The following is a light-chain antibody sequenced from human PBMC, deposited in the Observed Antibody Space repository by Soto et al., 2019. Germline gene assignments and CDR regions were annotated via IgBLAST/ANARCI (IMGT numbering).Light chain of an antibody. CDR1: SSDVGGYNF. Sequence: QSALTQPRSVSGSPGQLVTISCTGTSSDVGGYNFVSWYQQHPGKAPKLIIYDVSKRPSGVPDRFSGSKSGNTASLTISGLQAEDEADYYCCSHAGSYIDVLFGGGTKLTVL. J-gene: IGLJ2*01. V-gene: IGLV2-11*01. CDR2: DVS. CDR3: CSHAGSYIDVL.